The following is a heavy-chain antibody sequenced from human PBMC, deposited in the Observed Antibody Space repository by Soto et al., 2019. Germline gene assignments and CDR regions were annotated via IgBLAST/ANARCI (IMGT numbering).Heavy chain of an antibody. Sequence: QVQLVESGGGVVQPGRSLRVSCAASGFTFSIYAMHWVRQAPGTGLEWVAVISYDGTKTYYADSVKGRFTITRDNSKSTVYLQMSRLGEEDTAVYCCAGVRGPRRRWLMGPGDCWGLGAVVTVSP. CDR3: AGVRGPRRRWLMGPGDC. D-gene: IGHD3-10*01. V-gene: IGHV3-30*03. J-gene: IGHJ4*02. CDR1: GFTFSIYA. CDR2: ISYDGTKT.